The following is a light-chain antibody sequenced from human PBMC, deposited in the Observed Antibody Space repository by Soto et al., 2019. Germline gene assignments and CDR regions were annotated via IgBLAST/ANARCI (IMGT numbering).Light chain of an antibody. J-gene: IGLJ2*01. CDR1: GPNIGDNT. CDR3: SAWDDSLQGAV. V-gene: IGLV1-44*01. Sequence: QSVLTQPPSASGTPGQRVTISCSGSGPNIGDNTVNWYQQRPGAAPKLLIYSSNQRPSGVPDRFSASKSGTSASLAISGLQPDDEAVYHCSAWDDSLQGAVFGGGTKLTVL. CDR2: SSN.